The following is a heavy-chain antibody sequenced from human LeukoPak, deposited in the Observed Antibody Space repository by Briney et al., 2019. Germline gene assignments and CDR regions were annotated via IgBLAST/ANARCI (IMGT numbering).Heavy chain of an antibody. J-gene: IGHJ5*02. CDR2: ISSSSSTI. CDR1: GFTFSGCA. CDR3: ARDPGNGDYGDYGGFDP. Sequence: GGSLKLSCATSGFTFSGCAIHWVRQAPGKGLEWVSYISSSSSTIYYADSVKGRFTISRDDAKNSLYLQMNSLRAEDTAVYYCARDPGNGDYGDYGGFDPWGQGTLVTVSS. D-gene: IGHD4-17*01. V-gene: IGHV3-48*01.